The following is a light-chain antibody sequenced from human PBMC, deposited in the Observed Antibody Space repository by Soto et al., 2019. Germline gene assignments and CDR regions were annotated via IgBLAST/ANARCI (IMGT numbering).Light chain of an antibody. Sequence: DIQMPQSPSSFFAFEGDRATIICRASQGISNYLAWYQQKPGKVPKLLIYATSTLQSGVPSRFSGSRSGTDFTLTISSLQPEDVATYYCQKYNSAPYTFGQGTKLEIK. J-gene: IGKJ2*01. CDR1: QGISNY. CDR3: QKYNSAPYT. CDR2: ATS. V-gene: IGKV1-27*01.